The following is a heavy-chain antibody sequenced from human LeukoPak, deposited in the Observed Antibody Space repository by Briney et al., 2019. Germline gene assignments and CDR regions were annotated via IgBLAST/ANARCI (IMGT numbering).Heavy chain of an antibody. CDR1: GGSFSGYY. CDR2: INHSGST. Sequence: MPSETLSLTCAVYGGSFSGYYWSWIRQPPGKGLEWIGEINHSGSTNYNPSPKSRVTISVDTSKNQFSLKLSSVTAADTAVYYCARRTHWYYYDSSGSPPFDYWGQGTLVTVSS. J-gene: IGHJ4*02. V-gene: IGHV4-34*01. D-gene: IGHD3-22*01. CDR3: ARRTHWYYYDSSGSPPFDY.